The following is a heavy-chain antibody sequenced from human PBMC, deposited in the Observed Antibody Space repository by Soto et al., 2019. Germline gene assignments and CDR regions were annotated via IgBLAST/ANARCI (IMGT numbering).Heavy chain of an antibody. CDR3: ARVRVDYYYYYGMDV. CDR2: IIPIFGTA. V-gene: IGHV1-69*13. J-gene: IGHJ6*02. D-gene: IGHD3-10*01. CDR1: GGTFSSYA. Sequence: AALKVSCKASGGTFSSYAISWVRQAPGQRLEWMGGIIPIFGTANYAQKFQGRVTITADESTSTAYMELSSLRSEDTAVYYCARVRVDYYYYYGMDVWGQGTTVTVSS.